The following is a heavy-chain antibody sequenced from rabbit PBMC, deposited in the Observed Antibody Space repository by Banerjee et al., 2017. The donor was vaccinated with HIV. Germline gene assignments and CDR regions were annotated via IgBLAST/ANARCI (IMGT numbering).Heavy chain of an antibody. CDR1: GFSFSSDYD. D-gene: IGHD1-1*01. J-gene: IGHJ4*01. V-gene: IGHV1S40*01. CDR2: INTISGDT. CDR3: ARDLHSPYFFDL. Sequence: QSLEESGGDLVKPGASLTLTCTASGFSFSSDYDMCWVRQAPGKGLEWIACINTISGDTVYATWAKGRFTISKASWATVTLQGASLTAADTATYFCARDLHSPYFFDLWGPGTLVTVS.